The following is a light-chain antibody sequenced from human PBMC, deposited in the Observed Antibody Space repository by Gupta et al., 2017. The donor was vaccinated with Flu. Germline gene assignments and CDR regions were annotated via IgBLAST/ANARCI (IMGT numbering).Light chain of an antibody. CDR2: REN. V-gene: IGLV3-9*01. J-gene: IGLJ3*02. CDR1: NIEKKN. Sequence: TCGGNNIEKKNVHWYQGKAGQAPVLIIYRENNRPSGIPERFAGSNSGNTATLTISRAQAGDEADYYCQVWDSSTAVFGGGTKLTVL. CDR3: QVWDSSTAV.